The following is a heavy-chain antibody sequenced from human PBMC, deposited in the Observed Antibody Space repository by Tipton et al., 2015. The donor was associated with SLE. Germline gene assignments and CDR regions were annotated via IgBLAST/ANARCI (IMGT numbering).Heavy chain of an antibody. CDR3: AKSSSRRKPLDWFDP. CDR1: GGSISSSSYY. J-gene: IGHJ5*02. CDR2: IYYSGST. V-gene: IGHV4-39*07. Sequence: TLSLTCTVSGGSISSSSYYWCWIRLPPGKGLEWIGSIYYSGSTYYNPSLKSRVTISVDTSKNPFSLKLSTVTAADTAVYYCAKSSSRRKPLDWFDPWGQGTLVTVSS. D-gene: IGHD6-13*01.